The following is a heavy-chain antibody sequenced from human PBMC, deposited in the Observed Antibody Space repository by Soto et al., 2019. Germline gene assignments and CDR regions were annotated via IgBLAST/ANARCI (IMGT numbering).Heavy chain of an antibody. D-gene: IGHD6-13*01. CDR2: IIPIFGTA. J-gene: IGHJ6*02. CDR3: ARCRRNSSSWYGSLDYYYYGMDV. Sequence: ASVKVSCKASGGTFSSYAISWVRQAPGQGLEWMGGIIPIFGTANYAQEFQGRVTITADESTSTAYMELSSLRSEDTAVYYCARCRRNSSSWYGSLDYYYYGMDVWGQGTTVTVSS. CDR1: GGTFSSYA. V-gene: IGHV1-69*13.